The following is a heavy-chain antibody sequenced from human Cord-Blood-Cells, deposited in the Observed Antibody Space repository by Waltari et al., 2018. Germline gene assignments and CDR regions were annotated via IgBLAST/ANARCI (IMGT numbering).Heavy chain of an antibody. CDR2: IIPIFGTA. D-gene: IGHD2-15*01. CDR1: GGTFSSYA. J-gene: IGHJ4*02. Sequence: QVQLVQSGAEVKKPGSSVKVSCKASGGTFSSYAISWLRQAPGQGLEWMGGIIPIFGTANYAQKFQGRVTITADESTSTAYMELSSLRSEDTAVYYCASVGRYCSGGSCYFDYWGQGTLVTVSS. CDR3: ASVGRYCSGGSCYFDY. V-gene: IGHV1-69*01.